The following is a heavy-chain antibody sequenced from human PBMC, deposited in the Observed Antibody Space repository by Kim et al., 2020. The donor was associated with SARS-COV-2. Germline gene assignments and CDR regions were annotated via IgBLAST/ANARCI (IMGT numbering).Heavy chain of an antibody. V-gene: IGHV1-3*01. CDR3: ARAASWRVGYSGYLNFDY. Sequence: ASVKVSCKASGYTFTSYAMHWVRQAPGQRLEWMGWINAGNGNTKYSQKFQGRVTITRDTSASTAYMELSSLRSEDTAVYYCARAASWRVGYSGYLNFDYWGQGTLVTVSS. D-gene: IGHD5-12*01. CDR1: GYTFTSYA. J-gene: IGHJ4*02. CDR2: INAGNGNT.